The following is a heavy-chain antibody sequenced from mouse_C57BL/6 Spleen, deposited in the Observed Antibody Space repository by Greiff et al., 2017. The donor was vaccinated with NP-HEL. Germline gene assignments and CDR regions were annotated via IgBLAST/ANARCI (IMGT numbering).Heavy chain of an antibody. Sequence: QVQLQQPGAELVMPGASVKLSCKASGYTFTSYWMHWVKQRPGQGLEWIGEIDPSDSYTNYNQKFKGKSTLTVDKSSSTAYMQLSSPTSEDSAVYYCARAKGYAMDYWGQGTSVTVSS. CDR2: IDPSDSYT. CDR1: GYTFTSYW. J-gene: IGHJ4*01. V-gene: IGHV1-69*01. CDR3: ARAKGYAMDY. D-gene: IGHD1-2*01.